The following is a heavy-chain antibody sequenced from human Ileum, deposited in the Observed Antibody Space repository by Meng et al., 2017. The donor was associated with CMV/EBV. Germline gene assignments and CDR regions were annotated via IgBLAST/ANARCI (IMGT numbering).Heavy chain of an antibody. CDR2: IYAGGST. V-gene: IGHV3-66*02. J-gene: IGHJ6*02. CDR1: GFTVSSQY. D-gene: IGHD1-7*01. Sequence: GESLKISCAVSGFTVSSQYMIWVRQSPGRGLEWVSAIYAGGSTYFVDSVKGRFTISRDNAKNMVYLQMNRLRVEDTAVYYCARMTNWNYGFHYGMDVWGQGTMVTVSS. CDR3: ARMTNWNYGFHYGMDV.